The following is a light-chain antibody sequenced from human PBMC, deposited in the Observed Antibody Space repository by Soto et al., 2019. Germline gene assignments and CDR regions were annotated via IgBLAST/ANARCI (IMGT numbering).Light chain of an antibody. Sequence: IVLTQSPATLSLSPGERATLSCRVSQSVSSYLAWYQRKTGQGPRLLIFATTTRATGIPARFSGSGSGTDFTLTISSLEPEDFAVYYCQQRTHWPPYTFGQGTRLEIK. V-gene: IGKV3-11*01. J-gene: IGKJ2*01. CDR2: ATT. CDR1: QSVSSY. CDR3: QQRTHWPPYT.